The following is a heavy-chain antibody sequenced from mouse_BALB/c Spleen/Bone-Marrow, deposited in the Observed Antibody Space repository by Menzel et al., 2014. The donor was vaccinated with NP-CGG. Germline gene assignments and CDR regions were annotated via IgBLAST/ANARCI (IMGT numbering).Heavy chain of an antibody. CDR1: GYTFTSYY. V-gene: IGHV1S81*02. CDR2: INPSNGGT. D-gene: IGHD2-3*01. CDR3: TRYGYDPLYAMDY. Sequence: QVQLQQPGAELVKPGASVKLSCKASGYTFTSYYMYWVKQRPGQGLEWIGGINPSNGGTNFNEKFKSKATLTVDKFSSTAYMQLSSLTSEDSAVYYCTRYGYDPLYAMDYWGQGTSVTVSS. J-gene: IGHJ4*01.